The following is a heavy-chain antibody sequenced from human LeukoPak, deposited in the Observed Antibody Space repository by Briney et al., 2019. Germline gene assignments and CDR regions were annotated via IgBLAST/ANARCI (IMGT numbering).Heavy chain of an antibody. Sequence: SETLSLTCAVSGGSISSGGHSWSWIRQPPGKGLEWIGYIYHSGSTYYNPSLKSRVTISVDRSKNQFSLKLSSVTAADTAVYYCVGYYYGSGSYQDYWGQGTLVTVSS. CDR2: IYHSGST. J-gene: IGHJ4*02. V-gene: IGHV4-30-2*01. CDR3: VGYYYGSGSYQDY. D-gene: IGHD3-10*01. CDR1: GGSISSGGHS.